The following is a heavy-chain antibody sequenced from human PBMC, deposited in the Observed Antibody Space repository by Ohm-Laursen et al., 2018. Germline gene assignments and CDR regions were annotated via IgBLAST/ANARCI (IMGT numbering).Heavy chain of an antibody. CDR3: ARHDGYGR. Sequence: SLRLSCSASGFTFSSYGMSWVRQAPGKGLEWAAIIWHDGSNKYYADSVKGRFTISRDNSKNTLYLQMNSLRAEDTAVYYCARHDGYGRWGQGTRVTVSS. D-gene: IGHD5-24*01. V-gene: IGHV3-33*01. J-gene: IGHJ4*02. CDR1: GFTFSSYG. CDR2: IWHDGSNK.